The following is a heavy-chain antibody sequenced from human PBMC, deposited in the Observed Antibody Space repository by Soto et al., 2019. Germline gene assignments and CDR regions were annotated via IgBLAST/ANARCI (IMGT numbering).Heavy chain of an antibody. CDR3: AIYCSSTSCHNDAFDI. J-gene: IGHJ3*02. CDR2: IYYSGST. CDR1: GGSISSYY. V-gene: IGHV4-59*01. Sequence: PSETLSLTCTFSGGSISSYYWSSIRQPPGKGLEWIGYIYYSGSTNYNPSLKSRVTISVDTSKNQFSLKLSSVTAADTAVYYCAIYCSSTSCHNDAFDIWGQGTMVTVSS. D-gene: IGHD2-2*01.